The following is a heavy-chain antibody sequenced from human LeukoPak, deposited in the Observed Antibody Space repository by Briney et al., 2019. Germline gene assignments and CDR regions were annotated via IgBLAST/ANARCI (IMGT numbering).Heavy chain of an antibody. Sequence: GGSLRLSCAASGFTFSTYSLNWVRQAPGKGLEWVSSIGSSSTYIYYADSVKGRFTISRDNANNSLYLQMNSLRAEDTAVYYCAKDRCSRSLPLNFWAQGTLVTVSS. V-gene: IGHV3-21*01. J-gene: IGHJ1*01. CDR2: IGSSSTYI. D-gene: IGHD1-26*01. CDR3: AKDRCSRSLPLNF. CDR1: GFTFSTYS.